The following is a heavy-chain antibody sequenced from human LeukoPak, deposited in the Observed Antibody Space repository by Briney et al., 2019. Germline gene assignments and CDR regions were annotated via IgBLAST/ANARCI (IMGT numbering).Heavy chain of an antibody. D-gene: IGHD2-21*02. CDR1: GFNFANHA. J-gene: IGHJ4*02. Sequence: GGSLRLSWAASGFNFANHAMSWVRQTPGKGLEWVSAISGGGDITYYADSVTGRFTISRDNSKDTLFLQMHSLRPGDTAVYYCVREDTPATANYWGQGTLVTISS. CDR3: VREDTPATANY. CDR2: ISGGGDIT. V-gene: IGHV3-23*01.